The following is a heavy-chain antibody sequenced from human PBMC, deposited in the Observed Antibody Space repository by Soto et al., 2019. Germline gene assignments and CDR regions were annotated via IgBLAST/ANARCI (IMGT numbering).Heavy chain of an antibody. CDR2: IGIGSSTK. J-gene: IGHJ4*02. V-gene: IGHV3-48*01. D-gene: IGHD6-19*01. CDR1: GFTFRNYG. Sequence: PGGSLRLSCAASGFTFRNYGMNWVRQAPGKGLEWVSYIGIGSSTKYYADSVKGRFTISRDNAKNSLYLQMNSLRAEDTAVYYCAKDAIAVAGEDFDYWGQGTLVTVSS. CDR3: AKDAIAVAGEDFDY.